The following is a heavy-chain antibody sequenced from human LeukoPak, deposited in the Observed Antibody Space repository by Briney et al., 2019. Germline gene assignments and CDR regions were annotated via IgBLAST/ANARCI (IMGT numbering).Heavy chain of an antibody. CDR3: AKGSSTSYYSDLDC. J-gene: IGHJ4*02. V-gene: IGHV3-23*01. Sequence: GGSLRLSCATSGFTFSSYAMSWVRQAPGKGLEWVSGISGSGGSTYYVDSVKGRFTTSRDNSKNTLYLQMNSLRAEDTALYYCAKGSSTSYYSDLDCWGQGTLVTVSS. CDR2: ISGSGGST. CDR1: GFTFSSYA. D-gene: IGHD2-2*01.